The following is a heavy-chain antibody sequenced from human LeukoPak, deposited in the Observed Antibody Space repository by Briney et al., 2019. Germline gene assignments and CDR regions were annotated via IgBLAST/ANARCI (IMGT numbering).Heavy chain of an antibody. Sequence: ASVKVSCKASGGTFSIYAISWVRQAPGQGLGWMGRIIPIFGTANYAQKFQGRVTITADKSTSTAYMELSSLRSEDTAVYYCARDRTVTTPYYYYMDVWGKATTVTVSS. V-gene: IGHV1-69*06. CDR3: ARDRTVTTPYYYYMDV. D-gene: IGHD4-17*01. CDR1: GGTFSIYA. J-gene: IGHJ6*03. CDR2: IIPIFGTA.